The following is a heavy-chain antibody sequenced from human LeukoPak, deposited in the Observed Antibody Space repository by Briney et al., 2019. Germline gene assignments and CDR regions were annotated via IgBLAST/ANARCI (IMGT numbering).Heavy chain of an antibody. J-gene: IGHJ4*02. CDR1: GGSFSVYY. CDR3: ARGRGDDYVWGSYRRIYYFDY. V-gene: IGHV4-34*01. CDR2: INHSEST. D-gene: IGHD3-16*02. Sequence: PSETLSLTCAVYGGSFSVYYWRCIPHPPGKGREEIVEINHSESTNHNPSLKSRVTIPVDTSKNQCSLTLSSVTAADMGVYYCARGRGDDYVWGSYRRIYYFDYWGQGTLVTVSS.